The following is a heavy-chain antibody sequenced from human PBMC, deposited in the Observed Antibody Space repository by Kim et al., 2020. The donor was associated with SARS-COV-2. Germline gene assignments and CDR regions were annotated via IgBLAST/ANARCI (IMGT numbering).Heavy chain of an antibody. CDR3: AREYYGNFDY. J-gene: IGHJ4*02. V-gene: IGHV3-20*03. Sequence: STGYADSVKGRFTSSRDNAKNSLYLQMNSLRAEDTALYYCAREYYGNFDYWGQGTLVTVSS. D-gene: IGHD4-17*01. CDR2: ST.